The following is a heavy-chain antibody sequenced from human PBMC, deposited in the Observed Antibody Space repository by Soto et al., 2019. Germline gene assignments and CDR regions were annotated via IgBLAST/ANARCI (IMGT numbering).Heavy chain of an antibody. Sequence: SETLSLTCTVSGGSISSGGYYWSWIRQHPGKGLEWIGYIYYSGSTYYNPSLKSRVTISVDTSKNQFSLKLSSVTAADTAVYYCARGRLGHFDWLPVSYWGQGTLVTVSS. D-gene: IGHD3-9*01. CDR2: IYYSGST. CDR3: ARGRLGHFDWLPVSY. V-gene: IGHV4-31*03. CDR1: GGSISSGGYY. J-gene: IGHJ4*02.